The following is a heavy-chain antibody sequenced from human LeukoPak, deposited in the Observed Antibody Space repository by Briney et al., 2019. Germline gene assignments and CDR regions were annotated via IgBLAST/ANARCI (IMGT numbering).Heavy chain of an antibody. Sequence: SVKVSCKASGGTFSSYAIRWVRQAPGQGLEWMGGIIPIFGTANYAQKFQGRVTITADESTSTAYMELSSLRSEDTAVYYCARMRYYGSGSYFFSDPWGQGTLVTVSS. CDR3: ARMRYYGSGSYFFSDP. CDR1: GGTFSSYA. J-gene: IGHJ5*02. V-gene: IGHV1-69*13. CDR2: IIPIFGTA. D-gene: IGHD3-10*01.